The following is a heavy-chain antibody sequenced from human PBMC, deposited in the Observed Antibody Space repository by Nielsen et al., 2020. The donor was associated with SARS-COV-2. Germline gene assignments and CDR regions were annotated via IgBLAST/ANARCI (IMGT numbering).Heavy chain of an antibody. Sequence: GGSLRLSCAASGFTFSSYAMSWVRQAPGKGLEWVSAISGSGGSTYYADSVKGRFTISRDNSKNTLYLQMNSLRAEDTAVYYCAKDAFSGGSCYCPFDYWGQGTLVTVSS. CDR1: GFTFSSYA. V-gene: IGHV3-23*01. J-gene: IGHJ4*02. CDR2: ISGSGGST. CDR3: AKDAFSGGSCYCPFDY. D-gene: IGHD2-15*01.